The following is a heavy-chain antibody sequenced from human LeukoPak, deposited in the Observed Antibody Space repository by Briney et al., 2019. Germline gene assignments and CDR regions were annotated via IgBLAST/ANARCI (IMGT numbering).Heavy chain of an antibody. V-gene: IGHV4-39*07. CDR3: ARDHMAAAAPVNFDY. Sequence: SSEILSLTCTVSGGYISLSTYYWGWIRQPPGKGLEWIGSVYYSGTTKYNPSLKSRVTISIDTSKNQFSLKLISVAAADTAVYYCARDHMAAAAPVNFDYWGQGTLVTVSS. D-gene: IGHD6-13*01. CDR1: GGYISLSTYY. CDR2: VYYSGTT. J-gene: IGHJ4*02.